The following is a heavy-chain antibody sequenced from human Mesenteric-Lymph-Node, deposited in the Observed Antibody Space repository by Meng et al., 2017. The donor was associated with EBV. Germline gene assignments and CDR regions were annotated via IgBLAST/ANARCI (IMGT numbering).Heavy chain of an antibody. J-gene: IGHJ4*02. V-gene: IGHV4-34*02. CDR2: INHTGST. Sequence: QVQLPPWGAGLLKPSETLSLTCAVYGGSFSGYHWSWIRQPPGKGLEWIGEINHTGSTNYNPSLKSRVTISVDTSKNQFSLKVSSVTAADTAVYYCVRGRIFGVVIDWGQGTLVTVSS. CDR3: VRGRIFGVVID. CDR1: GGSFSGYH. D-gene: IGHD3-3*01.